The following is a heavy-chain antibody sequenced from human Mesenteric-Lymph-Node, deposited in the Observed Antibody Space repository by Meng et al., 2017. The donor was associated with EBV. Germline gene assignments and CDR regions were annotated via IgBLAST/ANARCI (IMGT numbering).Heavy chain of an antibody. V-gene: IGHV4-30-4*01. D-gene: IGHD4-17*01. J-gene: IGHJ4*02. CDR1: GASMSSGVYY. CDR2: IYYRGST. CDR3: AGHDFGDYAFDY. Sequence: QVHLQESCPGPVNPSKSLSLTCAVSGASMSSGVYYWSWIRQPPGKGLEWMGYIYYRGSTYYNPSLKSRVTISVDTSKNLLSLKVNSVTAADTAVYYCAGHDFGDYAFDYWGQGTLVTVSS.